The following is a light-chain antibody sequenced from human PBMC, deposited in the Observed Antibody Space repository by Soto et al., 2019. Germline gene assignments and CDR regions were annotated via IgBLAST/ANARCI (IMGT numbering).Light chain of an antibody. CDR1: QSVSSK. CDR2: GAS. Sequence: EIVMTQSPATLSVSPGERATLSCRASQSVSSKLAWYQQKPGQAPRLLIYGASTRATGIPARFSGSGSGTDFTLTISSLEPEDFAVYYCQQRSKWPLTFGGGIKVEIK. V-gene: IGKV3-15*01. CDR3: QQRSKWPLT. J-gene: IGKJ4*01.